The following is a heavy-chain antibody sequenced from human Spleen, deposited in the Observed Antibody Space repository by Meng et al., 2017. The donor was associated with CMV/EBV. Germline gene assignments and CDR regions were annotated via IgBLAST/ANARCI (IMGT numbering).Heavy chain of an antibody. CDR1: GFSFSSNV. J-gene: IGHJ6*02. V-gene: IGHV3-23*01. CDR3: ASQITRDYAMDV. D-gene: IGHD1-20*01. Sequence: GGSLRLSCAASGFSFSSNVMSWVRQAPGRGLEWVSFISGGGRGTYYTDSVKGRFTISRDNSRNTLFLQMNSLRVEDTALYYCASQITRDYAMDVWGQGTTVTVSS. CDR2: ISGGGRGT.